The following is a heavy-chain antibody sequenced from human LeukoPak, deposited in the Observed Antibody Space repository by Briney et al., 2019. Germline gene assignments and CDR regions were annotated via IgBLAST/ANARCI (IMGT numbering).Heavy chain of an antibody. D-gene: IGHD6-13*01. J-gene: IGHJ6*02. CDR2: IKQDGSEK. V-gene: IGHV3-7*03. CDR1: GFTFSSYW. CDR3: ARTKPISSSWYYYYYGMDV. Sequence: GGSLRLSCAASGFTFSSYWMSWVRQAPGKGLEGVANIKQDGSEKYYVDSVKGRFTISRDNAKNSLYLQMNSLRAEDTAVYYCARTKPISSSWYYYYYGMDVWGQGTTVTVSS.